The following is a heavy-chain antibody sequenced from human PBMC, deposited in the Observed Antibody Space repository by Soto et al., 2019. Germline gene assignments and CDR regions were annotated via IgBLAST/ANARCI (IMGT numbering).Heavy chain of an antibody. CDR1: GYTFTSYG. V-gene: IGHV1-18*01. CDR3: ARERAVYGSGSYHNY. CDR2: ISAYNGNT. J-gene: IGHJ4*02. Sequence: ASVKVSCKATGYTFTSYGISWVRQAPGQGLEWMGWISAYNGNTNYADSVKGRFTISRDNSKNTLYLQMNSLRAEDTAVYYCARERAVYGSGSYHNYWGQGNLVTVSS. D-gene: IGHD3-10*01.